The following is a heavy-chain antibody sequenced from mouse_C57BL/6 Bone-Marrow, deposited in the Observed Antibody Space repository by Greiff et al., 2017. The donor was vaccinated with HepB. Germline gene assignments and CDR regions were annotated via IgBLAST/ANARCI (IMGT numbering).Heavy chain of an antibody. CDR3: ARGLRRSWFAY. D-gene: IGHD2-4*01. CDR1: GYTFTSYW. Sequence: VQLQQSGAELVKPGASVKLSCKASGYTFTSYWMHWVKQRPGRGLEWIGRIDPNSGGTKYNEKFKSKATLTVDKPSSTAYMQLISLTSEDSAVYYCARGLRRSWFAYWGQGTLVTVSA. CDR2: IDPNSGGT. V-gene: IGHV1-72*01. J-gene: IGHJ3*01.